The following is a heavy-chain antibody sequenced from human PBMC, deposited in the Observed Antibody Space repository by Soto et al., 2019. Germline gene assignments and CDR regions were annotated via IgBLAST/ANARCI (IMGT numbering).Heavy chain of an antibody. Sequence: QIQLVQSGAEVKKPGASVKVSCKASGYTFLTYAVSWVRQAPGRGLARMGWISAYNGNTNYAQKGQGRLTLTTDTSTSTAYLELRSLTSDDTAIYFCARVGGALGDLDYWGQGTLVTVS. CDR2: ISAYNGNT. D-gene: IGHD3-16*01. V-gene: IGHV1-18*01. J-gene: IGHJ4*02. CDR3: ARVGGALGDLDY. CDR1: GYTFLTYA.